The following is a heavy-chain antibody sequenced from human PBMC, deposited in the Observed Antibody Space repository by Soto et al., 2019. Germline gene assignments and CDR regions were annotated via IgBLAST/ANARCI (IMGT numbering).Heavy chain of an antibody. Sequence: QVQVVQSGAEVREPGASVKVSCTASGYSSSNYYTHWARQAPGQGLEWMGIVNPHGANTVYAQRFQGRLTLTRDTSTNTDYMDLSRLTSDDTAIYYCASVTTIWSNWGQGTLVTVSS. J-gene: IGHJ4*02. CDR3: ASVTTIWSN. CDR1: GYSSSNYY. V-gene: IGHV1-46*01. D-gene: IGHD2-21*02. CDR2: VNPHGANT.